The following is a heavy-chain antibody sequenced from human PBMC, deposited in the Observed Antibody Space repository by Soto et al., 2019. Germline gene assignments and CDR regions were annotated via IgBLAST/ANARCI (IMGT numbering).Heavy chain of an antibody. CDR2: ISAYNGNT. V-gene: IGHV1-18*01. Sequence: ASVKVSCKASGYTFTSYGISWVRQAPGQGLEGMGWISAYNGNTNYAQNLQGRVTMTTDTSTSTAYMELRSLRSDDTAVYYCATSKITYYYDSSGYYSEYFHYWGQGTLVTVSS. CDR1: GYTFTSYG. J-gene: IGHJ4*02. D-gene: IGHD3-22*01. CDR3: ATSKITYYYDSSGYYSEYFHY.